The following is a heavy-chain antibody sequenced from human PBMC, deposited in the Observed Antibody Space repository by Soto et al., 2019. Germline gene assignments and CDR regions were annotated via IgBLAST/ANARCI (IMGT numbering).Heavy chain of an antibody. J-gene: IGHJ4*02. CDR1: SGAISSYY. V-gene: IGHV4-59*08. Sequence: QVQLQESGQGLVKPSETLSLTCTVSSGAISSYYWSWIRQPPGKGLEWIGYIYYSGSTNYNPSLKSRVTISVDTSKNQFSLKLSFVTAADTAVYYCARRYGYSFDYWGQGTLVIVSS. CDR2: IYYSGST. D-gene: IGHD1-1*01. CDR3: ARRYGYSFDY.